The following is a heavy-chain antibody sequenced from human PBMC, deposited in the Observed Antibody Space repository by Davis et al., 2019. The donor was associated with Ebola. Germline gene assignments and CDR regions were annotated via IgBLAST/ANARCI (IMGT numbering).Heavy chain of an antibody. D-gene: IGHD3-10*01. V-gene: IGHV1-46*01. CDR3: VRDLRGWGDFDY. Sequence: ASVKVSCKASGYTLVSYYAHWVRQAPGQGLEWMGIINPSGGTTTYAQKFQGRVTMTRDTSTNTLYMELSSLTSGDTAVYYCVRDLRGWGDFDYWGQGTLVTISS. CDR2: INPSGGTT. J-gene: IGHJ4*02. CDR1: GYTLVSYY.